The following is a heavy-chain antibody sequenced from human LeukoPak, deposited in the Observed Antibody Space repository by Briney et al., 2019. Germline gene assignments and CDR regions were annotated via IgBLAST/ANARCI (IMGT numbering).Heavy chain of an antibody. CDR3: AKGKWGLTINNFDV. CDR2: ISSSSSYI. D-gene: IGHD3-9*01. J-gene: IGHJ3*01. Sequence: GRSLRLSCAASGFTFDDYAMHWVRQAPGKGLEWVSSISSSSSYIYYADSVKGRFTISRDNAKNSLYLQMNSLRAEDTAVYYCAKGKWGLTINNFDVWGQGTMVTVSS. V-gene: IGHV3-21*01. CDR1: GFTFDDYA.